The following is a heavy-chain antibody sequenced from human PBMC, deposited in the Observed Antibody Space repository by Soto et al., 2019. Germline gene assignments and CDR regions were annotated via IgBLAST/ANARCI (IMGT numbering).Heavy chain of an antibody. Sequence: QVQLQQWGAGLLKPSETLSLTCAVYGGSFSGHYWSWIRQPPGKGLEWIGEINHSGSTNYNPSLKRRVTISIDTSKNQFSLKLSSVTAADTAVYYCARGQAGADDAFDIWGQGTMVTVSS. CDR1: GGSFSGHY. D-gene: IGHD6-13*01. CDR2: INHSGST. V-gene: IGHV4-34*01. CDR3: ARGQAGADDAFDI. J-gene: IGHJ3*02.